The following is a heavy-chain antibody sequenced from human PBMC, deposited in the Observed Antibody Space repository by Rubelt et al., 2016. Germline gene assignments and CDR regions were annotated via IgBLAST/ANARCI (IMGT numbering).Heavy chain of an antibody. D-gene: IGHD2-21*02. CDR3: AKAQLAYCGGDCPPAFDY. CDR2: IWYDGSNK. CDR1: GFTFSSYG. V-gene: IGHV3-33*06. Sequence: GFTFSSYGMHWVRQAPGKGLEWVAVIWYDGSNKYYADSVKGRFTISRDNSKNTLYLQMNSLRAEDTAVYYCAKAQLAYCGGDCPPAFDYWGQGTLVTVSS. J-gene: IGHJ4*02.